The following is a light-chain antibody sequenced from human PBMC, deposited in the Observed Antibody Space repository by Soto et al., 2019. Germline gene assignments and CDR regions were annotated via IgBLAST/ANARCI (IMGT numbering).Light chain of an antibody. CDR1: QSVSPY. Sequence: EIVLTQSPGTLSLSPGERATLSCRASQSVSPYLAWYQHKPGQAPRLLIYGASSRATGIPDRFSGSGSVTDFALTISRLEPEDFAVYFCQQYGSSPPVTVGPGTKVDIK. CDR2: GAS. J-gene: IGKJ3*01. V-gene: IGKV3-20*01. CDR3: QQYGSSPPVT.